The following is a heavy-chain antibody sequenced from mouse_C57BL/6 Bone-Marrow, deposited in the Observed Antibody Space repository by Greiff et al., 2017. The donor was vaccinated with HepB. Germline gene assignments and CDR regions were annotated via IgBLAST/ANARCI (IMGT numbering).Heavy chain of an antibody. D-gene: IGHD1-1*01. CDR2: IYPRSGNT. J-gene: IGHJ3*01. V-gene: IGHV1-81*01. CDR3: ARERGYYYGSRPWFAY. CDR1: GYTFTSYG. Sequence: VQLQQSGAELARPGASVKLSCKASGYTFTSYGISWVKQRNGQGLEWIGEIYPRSGNTYYNEKFKGKATLTADKYSSTAYMELRSLPAEDSALYDGARERGYYYGSRPWFAYWGQGTLVTVSA.